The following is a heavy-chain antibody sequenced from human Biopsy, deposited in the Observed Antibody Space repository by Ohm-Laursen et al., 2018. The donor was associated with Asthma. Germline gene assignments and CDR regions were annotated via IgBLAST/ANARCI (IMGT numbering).Heavy chain of an antibody. D-gene: IGHD6-13*01. CDR2: ISKDASTQ. Sequence: SLRLSCAAFGFSFSNFAIHWVRQAPGKGLEWVGVISKDASTQDYADSVKGRSTMARDNAKNTLYLEMNSLRAEDTAVYYCARGPAWQQLDNWGQGTLVTVSS. CDR1: GFSFSNFA. J-gene: IGHJ4*02. CDR3: ARGPAWQQLDN. V-gene: IGHV3-30*07.